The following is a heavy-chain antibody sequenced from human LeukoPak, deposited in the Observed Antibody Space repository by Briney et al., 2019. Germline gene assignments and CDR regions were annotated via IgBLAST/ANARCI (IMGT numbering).Heavy chain of an antibody. V-gene: IGHV1-2*02. J-gene: IGHJ4*02. D-gene: IGHD2-2*01. CDR3: ARIMTAAFYFDY. Sequence: ASVKVSCKASGYTFTGYYMHWVRQAPGQGLEWMGWINLDSGGTHYAQRFQGRVTMTRDTSISTAYMEVSRLTSDDTAVYYCARIMTAAFYFDYWGQGTLVTVSS. CDR1: GYTFTGYY. CDR2: INLDSGGT.